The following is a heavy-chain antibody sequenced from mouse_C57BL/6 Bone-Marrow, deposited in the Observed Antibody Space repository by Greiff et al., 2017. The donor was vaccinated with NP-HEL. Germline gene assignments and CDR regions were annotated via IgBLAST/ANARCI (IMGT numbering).Heavy chain of an antibody. Sequence: EVMLVESGGGLVKPGGSLKPSCAASGFTFSSYAMSWVRQTPEKRLEWVATISDGGSYTYYPDNVKGRFTIYRDNAKNNLYLQMSHLKSEDTAMYYCARETSYDSFAYWGQGTLVTVSA. D-gene: IGHD2-4*01. V-gene: IGHV5-4*01. CDR2: ISDGGSYT. CDR1: GFTFSSYA. J-gene: IGHJ3*01. CDR3: ARETSYDSFAY.